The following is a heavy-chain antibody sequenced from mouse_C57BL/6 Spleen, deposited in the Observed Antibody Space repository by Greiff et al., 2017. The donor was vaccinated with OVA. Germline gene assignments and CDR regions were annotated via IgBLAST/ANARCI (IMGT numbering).Heavy chain of an antibody. CDR1: GYTFTDYN. CDR3: ARGGQLSLYAMDY. D-gene: IGHD3-2*02. V-gene: IGHV1-26*01. CDR2: INPNNGGT. J-gene: IGHJ4*01. Sequence: EVQLQQSGPELVKPGASVKISCKASGYTFTDYNMNWVKQSHGKSLEWIGDINPNNGGTSYNQKFKGKATLTVDKSSSTAYMELRSLTSEDSAVYYCARGGQLSLYAMDYWGQGTSVTVSS.